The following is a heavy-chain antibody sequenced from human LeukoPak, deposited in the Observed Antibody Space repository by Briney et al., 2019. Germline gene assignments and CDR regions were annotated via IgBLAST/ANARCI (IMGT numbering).Heavy chain of an antibody. V-gene: IGHV4-59*08. CDR3: ARWDDFWSGYYKNNWFDP. CDR2: IYYGGST. D-gene: IGHD3-3*01. J-gene: IGHJ5*02. Sequence: PSETLSLTCTVSGGSISSYYWSWIRQPPGKGLEWIGYIYYGGSTNYNPSLKSRVTISVDTSKNQFSLKLSSVTAADTAVYYCARWDDFWSGYYKNNWFDPWGQGTLVTVSS. CDR1: GGSISSYY.